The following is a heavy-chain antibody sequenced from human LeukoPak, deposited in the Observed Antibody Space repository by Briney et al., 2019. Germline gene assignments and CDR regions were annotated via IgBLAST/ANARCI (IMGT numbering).Heavy chain of an antibody. J-gene: IGHJ4*02. CDR1: GGSISSYY. Sequence: SETLSLTCTVSGGSISSYYWSWIRQPPGKGLEWIGYIYYSGSTNCNPSLKSRVTISVDTSKNQFSLKLSSVTAADTAVYYCARAPPRSPADYWGQGTLVTVSS. CDR3: ARAPPRSPADY. CDR2: IYYSGST. D-gene: IGHD1-14*01. V-gene: IGHV4-59*01.